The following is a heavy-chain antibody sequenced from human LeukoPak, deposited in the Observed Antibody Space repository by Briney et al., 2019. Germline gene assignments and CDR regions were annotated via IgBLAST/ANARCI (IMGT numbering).Heavy chain of an antibody. Sequence: GGSLRLSCAASGFTFSSYGMHWVRQAPGKGLEWVAFIRYDGSNKYYADSVKGRFTISRDNSKNTLYLQMNSLRAEDTAVYYCAKRRSPYNWFDPWGQGTLVTVSS. CDR1: GFTFSSYG. CDR3: AKRRSPYNWFDP. V-gene: IGHV3-30*02. J-gene: IGHJ5*02. CDR2: IRYDGSNK.